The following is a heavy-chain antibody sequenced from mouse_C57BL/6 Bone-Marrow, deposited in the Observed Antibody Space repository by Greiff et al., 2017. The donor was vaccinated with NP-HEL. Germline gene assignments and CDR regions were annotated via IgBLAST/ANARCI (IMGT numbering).Heavy chain of an antibody. CDR1: GYTFTSYW. D-gene: IGHD1-1*01. J-gene: IGHJ1*03. CDR2: IYPGSGST. V-gene: IGHV1-55*01. Sequence: QVQLQQPGAELVKPGASVKMSCKASGYTFTSYWITWVKQRPGQGLEWIGDIYPGSGSTKYNEKFKSKATLTVDKSSSTAYMQLSSLTSEDSAFYYCASSIYYCGSSPLYWYFDVWGTGTTVTVSS. CDR3: ASSIYYCGSSPLYWYFDV.